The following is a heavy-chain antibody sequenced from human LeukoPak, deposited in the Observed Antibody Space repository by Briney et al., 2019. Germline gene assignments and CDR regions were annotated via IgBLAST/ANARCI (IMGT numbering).Heavy chain of an antibody. Sequence: SGPTLVNPTQTLALTCTFSGFSLTDNRVAVGWIRQPPGNALEWLALIYWDNDERYSPSLKSRLTITKDTSTEQVVLTMTNMGPVDTGTYYCAHSRGGKNFFDYWGQGTLVTVSS. CDR1: GFSLTDNRVA. V-gene: IGHV2-5*02. J-gene: IGHJ4*02. CDR3: AHSRGGKNFFDY. CDR2: IYWDNDE.